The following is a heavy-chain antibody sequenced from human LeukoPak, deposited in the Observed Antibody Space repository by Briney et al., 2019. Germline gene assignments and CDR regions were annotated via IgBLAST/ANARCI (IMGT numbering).Heavy chain of an antibody. J-gene: IGHJ4*02. CDR2: IIPIFGTA. CDR3: ARPLDYDILTGYCPFGY. Sequence: SVTVSCKASGGTFSSYAISWVRQAPGQGVEGMGGIIPIFGTANHAQKFQGRVTITADESTSTAYMELSSLRSEDTAVYYCARPLDYDILTGYCPFGYWGQGTLVTVSS. D-gene: IGHD3-9*01. V-gene: IGHV1-69*13. CDR1: GGTFSSYA.